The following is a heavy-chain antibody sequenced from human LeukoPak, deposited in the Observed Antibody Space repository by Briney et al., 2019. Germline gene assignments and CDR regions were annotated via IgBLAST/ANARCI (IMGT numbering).Heavy chain of an antibody. D-gene: IGHD2/OR15-2a*01. CDR2: ISGGGGTT. V-gene: IGHV3-23*01. CDR1: GFTFSSYA. J-gene: IGHJ4*02. Sequence: GGSLRLSCAASGFTFSSYAMGWVRQAPGKGLEWVSSISGGGGTTYYADSVKGRFTISRDTSKNTLYLQMNSLRAEDTAVYYCAKDRTTPFDYWGQGTLVTVSS. CDR3: AKDRTTPFDY.